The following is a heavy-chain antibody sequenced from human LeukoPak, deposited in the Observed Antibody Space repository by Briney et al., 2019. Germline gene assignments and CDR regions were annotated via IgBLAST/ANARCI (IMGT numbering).Heavy chain of an antibody. CDR1: GYTLTSYA. V-gene: IGHV7-4-1*02. CDR2: INTNTGNP. CDR3: ARDISGQQRDFDY. Sequence: ASVKVSCKASGYTLTSYAMNWVRQALGQGLEWMGWINTNTGNPTYAQGFTGRFVFSLDTSVSTAYLQISSLKAEDTAVYYCARDISGQQRDFDYWGQGTLVTVSS. D-gene: IGHD6-13*01. J-gene: IGHJ4*02.